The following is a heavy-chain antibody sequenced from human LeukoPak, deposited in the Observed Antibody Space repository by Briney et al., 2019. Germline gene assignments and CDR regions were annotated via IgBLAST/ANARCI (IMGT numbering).Heavy chain of an antibody. D-gene: IGHD3-9*01. V-gene: IGHV1-2*02. CDR2: INPNSGGT. CDR1: GYTFTGYY. J-gene: IGHJ4*02. Sequence: ASVKVSCKASGYTFTGYYMHWVRQAPGQGLEWMGWINPNSGGTNYAQKFQGRVTMTRDTSISTAYMELSRLRSDDTAVYYCARAFDFALGEIDYWGQGTLVTVSS. CDR3: ARAFDFALGEIDY.